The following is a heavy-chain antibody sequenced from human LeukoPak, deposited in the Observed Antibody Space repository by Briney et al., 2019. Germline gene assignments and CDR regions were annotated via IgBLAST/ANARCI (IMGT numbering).Heavy chain of an antibody. V-gene: IGHV3-23*01. CDR3: ANKPAGFDP. J-gene: IGHJ5*02. Sequence: GGSLRLSCAGTGFTFSSSAMGWVRQAPGKGLEWVSSITGSGDYTYYADSVRGRFTISRDNSKNTLYLQMNSLRAEDTAVYYCANKPAGFDPWGQGTLVTVSS. D-gene: IGHD6-19*01. CDR2: ITGSGDYT. CDR1: GFTFSSSA.